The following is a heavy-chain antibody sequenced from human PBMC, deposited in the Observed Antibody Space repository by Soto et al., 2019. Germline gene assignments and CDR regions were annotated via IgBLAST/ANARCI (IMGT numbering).Heavy chain of an antibody. CDR3: AADRRGYSGYDSYYDYYYGMDV. CDR1: GFTFTSSA. V-gene: IGHV1-58*01. Sequence: GASVKVSCKASGFTFTSSAVQWVRQARGQRLEWIGWIVVGSGNTNYAQKFQERVTITRDMSTSTAYMELSSLRSEDTAVYYCAADRRGYSGYDSYYDYYYGMDVWGQGTTVTVSS. CDR2: IVVGSGNT. J-gene: IGHJ6*02. D-gene: IGHD5-12*01.